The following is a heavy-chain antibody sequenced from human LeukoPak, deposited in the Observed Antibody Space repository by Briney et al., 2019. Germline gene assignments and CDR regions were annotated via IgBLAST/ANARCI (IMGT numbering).Heavy chain of an antibody. J-gene: IGHJ6*04. CDR2: IVVGSGNT. D-gene: IGHD6-19*01. CDR3: AAERRSGWYGSYYGMDV. V-gene: IGHV1-58*01. Sequence: EASVKVSCKASGFTFTSSAVQWVRQARGQRLEWIGWIVVGSGNTNYAQKFQERVTITRDMSTSTAYMELSSLRSEDTAVYYCAAERRSGWYGSYYGMDVWGKGTTVTVSS. CDR1: GFTFTSSA.